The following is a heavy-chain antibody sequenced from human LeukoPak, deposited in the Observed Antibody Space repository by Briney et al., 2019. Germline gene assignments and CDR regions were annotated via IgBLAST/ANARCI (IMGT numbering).Heavy chain of an antibody. D-gene: IGHD2-2*01. J-gene: IGHJ4*02. Sequence: APAKVSCKASGYTFTSYYMHWVRQAPGQGLEWMGIINPSGGSTSYAQKFQGRVTMTRDTSTSTVYMELSSLRSEDTAVYYCAILSRTAEYFDYWGQGTLVTVSS. V-gene: IGHV1-46*01. CDR2: INPSGGST. CDR3: AILSRTAEYFDY. CDR1: GYTFTSYY.